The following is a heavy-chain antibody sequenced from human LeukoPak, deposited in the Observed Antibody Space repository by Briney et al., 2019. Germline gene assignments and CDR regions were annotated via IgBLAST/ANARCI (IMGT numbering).Heavy chain of an antibody. CDR3: ARESDMVGNFFDY. D-gene: IGHD5-12*01. CDR1: GYTFAGYY. V-gene: IGHV1-2*04. Sequence: ASVKVSCKASGYTFAGYYMHWVRQAPGQGLEWMGWINPNSGGTNYAQKFQGWVTMTRDTSISTAYMELSRLRSDDTAVYYCARESDMVGNFFDYWGQGTLVTVSS. CDR2: INPNSGGT. J-gene: IGHJ4*02.